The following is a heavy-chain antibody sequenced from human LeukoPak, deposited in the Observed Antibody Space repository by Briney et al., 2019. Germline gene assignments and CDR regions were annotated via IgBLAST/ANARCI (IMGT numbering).Heavy chain of an antibody. CDR3: AGGTTTYYDILTGPPTSYYFDY. D-gene: IGHD3-9*01. CDR1: GGSISSYY. Sequence: PSETLSLTCTVSGGSISSYYWSWLRQPSGKGLEWIGYIYYSGSTNYNPSLTSRVTISVDTSKNQFSLKLSSVTAADTAVYYCAGGTTTYYDILTGPPTSYYFDYWGQGTLVTVSS. J-gene: IGHJ4*02. CDR2: IYYSGST. V-gene: IGHV4-59*01.